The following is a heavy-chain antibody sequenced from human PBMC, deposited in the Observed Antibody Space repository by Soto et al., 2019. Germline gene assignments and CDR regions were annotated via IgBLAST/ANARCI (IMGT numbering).Heavy chain of an antibody. V-gene: IGHV3-23*01. CDR2: IRGGGDVT. CDR1: GFTFSSYA. J-gene: IGHJ4*02. CDR3: ATQDFRGSTGTT. D-gene: IGHD1-1*01. Sequence: EVQLLESGGGWVQPGGSLRLSCAASGFTFSSYAMGWVRQVPGKGLEWLSLIRGGGDVTYYADSVTGRFTISRDNSKNTLYLQMNSLRAEDAALYFCATQDFRGSTGTTWGQGTPVTVSS.